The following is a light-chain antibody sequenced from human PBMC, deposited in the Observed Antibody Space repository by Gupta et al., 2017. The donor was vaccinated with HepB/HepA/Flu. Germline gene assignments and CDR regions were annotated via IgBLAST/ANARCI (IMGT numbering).Light chain of an antibody. J-gene: IGKJ2*01. CDR3: QQYNSYPYT. CDR1: QSISSW. Sequence: DIQMTQSPFTLSASVGDRVSITCRASQSISSWLAWYQQKPGKAPKLLIYKASSLESGVPSRFSGSGSGTEFTITISRLQTDDFATYYCQQYNSYPYTFGQGTKLEIK. V-gene: IGKV1-5*03. CDR2: KAS.